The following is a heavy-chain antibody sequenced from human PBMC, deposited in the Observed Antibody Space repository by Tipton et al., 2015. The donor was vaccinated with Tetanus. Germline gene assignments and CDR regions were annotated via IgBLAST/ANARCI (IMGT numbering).Heavy chain of an antibody. CDR3: ARANNEVPKKGPVDS. CDR2: VSSSGNS. CDR1: GGSVSSYY. D-gene: IGHD1-1*01. J-gene: IGHJ4*02. Sequence: TLSLTCTVSGGSVSSYYWTWFRQPPGKRLEWIGFVSSSGNSNYSPSLTGRVSMSLDTSKQQFSLSLTSATAADTAVYYCARANNEVPKKGPVDSWGQGSLVIVSS. V-gene: IGHV4-4*07.